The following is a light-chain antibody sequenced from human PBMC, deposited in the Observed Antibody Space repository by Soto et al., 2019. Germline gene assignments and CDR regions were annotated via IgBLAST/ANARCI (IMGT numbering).Light chain of an antibody. Sequence: EIVMTQSPATLSVSPGERATLSCRASQSVSSNLAWYQQKPGQAPRLLIYGASTRATGIPARFSGSGSGTEFTLTIRSMQSEDFEVYYCQQYNNWPPLTFGGGTKVEIK. CDR3: QQYNNWPPLT. CDR1: QSVSSN. CDR2: GAS. V-gene: IGKV3D-15*01. J-gene: IGKJ4*01.